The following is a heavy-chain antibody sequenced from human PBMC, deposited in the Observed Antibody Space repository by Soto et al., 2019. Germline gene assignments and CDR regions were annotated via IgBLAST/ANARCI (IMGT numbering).Heavy chain of an antibody. Sequence: QVHLVQSGAEVKKPGASVKVSCKGSGYAFTTYGITWVRQAPGQGLEWMGWISAHNGNTNYAQKLQGRVTVTRDTTTSTAYLELRSLRADDTALYSCARGRYGDYWGQGALVTVSS. V-gene: IGHV1-18*01. J-gene: IGHJ4*02. CDR2: ISAHNGNT. CDR3: ARGRYGDY. D-gene: IGHD1-1*01. CDR1: GYAFTTYG.